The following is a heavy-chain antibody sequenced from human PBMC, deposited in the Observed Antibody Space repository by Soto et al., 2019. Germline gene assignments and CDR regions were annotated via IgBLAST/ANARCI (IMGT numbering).Heavy chain of an antibody. D-gene: IGHD4-17*01. Sequence: EVQVSESGGGLVQPGESLRLSCVASGFTFSTYAMNWVRQAPGKGLEWVANIGGSGETTHYARSVEGRFTISRDNANNIVFLQMDNLGVEDTAVYYCAKPLRLPPGHWGQGPLVVGSS. CDR3: AKPLRLPPGH. V-gene: IGHV3-23*01. J-gene: IGHJ4*02. CDR2: IGGSGETT. CDR1: GFTFSTYA.